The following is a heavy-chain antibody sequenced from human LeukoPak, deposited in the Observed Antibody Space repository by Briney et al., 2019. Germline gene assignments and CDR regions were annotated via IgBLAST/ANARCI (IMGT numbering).Heavy chain of an antibody. V-gene: IGHV4-31*03. Sequence: KPSETLSLTCTVSGGSISSGGYYWSWIRQHPGKGLEWIGYIYYSGSTYYSPSLKSRVTISVDTSKNQFSLKLSSVTAADTAVYYCARGERITIFGVVKDNWFDPWGQGTLVTVSS. CDR1: GGSISSGGYY. CDR2: IYYSGST. J-gene: IGHJ5*02. CDR3: ARGERITIFGVVKDNWFDP. D-gene: IGHD3-3*01.